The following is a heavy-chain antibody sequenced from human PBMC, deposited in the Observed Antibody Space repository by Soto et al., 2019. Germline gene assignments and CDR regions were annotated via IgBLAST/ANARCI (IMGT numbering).Heavy chain of an antibody. D-gene: IGHD3-3*01. CDR2: IIPIFGTA. J-gene: IGHJ6*03. CDR3: ARDFYDSRDYYMDV. Sequence: GASVKVSCKASGGTFSSYAISWVRQAPGQGLEWMGGIIPIFGTANYAQKFQGRVTMTRDTSTSTVYMELSSLRSEDTAVYYCARDFYDSRDYYMDVWGKGTTVTVSS. V-gene: IGHV1-69*05. CDR1: GGTFSSYA.